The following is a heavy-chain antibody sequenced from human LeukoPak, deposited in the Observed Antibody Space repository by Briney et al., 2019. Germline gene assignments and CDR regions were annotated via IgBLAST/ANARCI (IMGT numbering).Heavy chain of an antibody. Sequence: GGSLRLSCAASGFTFSSYWMSWVRQAPGKGLEWVANIKQDGSAKYYVDSVKGRFIISRDNAKNSLYVQMNSLRAEDTAVYYCARDGDYDWNYRSGFDYWGQGTLVTVSS. J-gene: IGHJ4*02. CDR3: ARDGDYDWNYRSGFDY. CDR1: GFTFSSYW. CDR2: IKQDGSAK. V-gene: IGHV3-7*01. D-gene: IGHD1-7*01.